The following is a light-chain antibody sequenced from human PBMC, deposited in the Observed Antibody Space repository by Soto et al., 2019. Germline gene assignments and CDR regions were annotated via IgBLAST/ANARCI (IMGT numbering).Light chain of an antibody. V-gene: IGKV1-39*01. CDR2: AAS. CDR3: QQRSNWLIT. Sequence: DIQMTQSPSSLSASVGDRVTITCRASQSISSYLNWYQQKPGKAPKLLIYAASSLQSGVPSRFSGSGSGTDFTLTISSLQPEDFAVYYCQQRSNWLITFGQGTRREIK. CDR1: QSISSY. J-gene: IGKJ5*01.